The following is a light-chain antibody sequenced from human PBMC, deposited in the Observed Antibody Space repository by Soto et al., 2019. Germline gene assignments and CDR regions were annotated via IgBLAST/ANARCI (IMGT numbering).Light chain of an antibody. V-gene: IGKV3-11*01. CDR1: QSIRTS. CDR3: HQRNK. J-gene: IGKJ5*01. Sequence: EVVLTQSPATLSLSPGERATLSCRASQSIRTSLAWYQQKHGQPPRLLIYDTSNRDTGIPARFSGSRSGTDFTLTISSLEPEDFGVYFCHQRNKFGQGTRLEIK. CDR2: DTS.